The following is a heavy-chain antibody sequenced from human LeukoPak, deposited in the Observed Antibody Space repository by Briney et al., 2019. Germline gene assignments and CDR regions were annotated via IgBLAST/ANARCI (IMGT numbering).Heavy chain of an antibody. CDR2: ISHSGST. CDR3: VSSGGNYDYVWGSYGY. Sequence: SETLSLTCAVYGGSFSGYYWSWIRQPPGKGLEWIGEISHSGSTNYNPSLKSRVTISVDTSKNQFSLKLSSVTAADTAVYYCVSSGGNYDYVWGSYGYWGQGTLVTVSS. J-gene: IGHJ4*02. V-gene: IGHV4-34*01. D-gene: IGHD3-16*01. CDR1: GGSFSGYY.